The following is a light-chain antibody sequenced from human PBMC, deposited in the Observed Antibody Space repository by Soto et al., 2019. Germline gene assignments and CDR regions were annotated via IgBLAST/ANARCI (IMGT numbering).Light chain of an antibody. Sequence: QSVLTQPPSVSAAPGQKVTISCSGSNSNIGNNYVSWYQQLPGTAPKLLIYDNNKRPSGIPDRFSGSKSGTSATLGITGLQTGDEADYYCGAWDDSLSAVFGGGTQLTVL. CDR1: NSNIGNNY. CDR2: DNN. CDR3: GAWDDSLSAV. J-gene: IGLJ2*01. V-gene: IGLV1-51*01.